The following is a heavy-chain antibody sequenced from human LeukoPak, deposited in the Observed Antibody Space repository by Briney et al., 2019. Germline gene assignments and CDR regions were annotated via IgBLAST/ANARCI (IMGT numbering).Heavy chain of an antibody. CDR2: ISAYNGNT. CDR1: GYTFTRYG. Sequence: GASVKVSCKASGYTFTRYGISWVRQAPGQGLEWMGWISAYNGNTKYAQKVQGSVTMTTDTSTSTAYMELRSLRSDDTAVYYCAREGTKLPWFGEVRITRYYYYYMDVWGKGTTVTISS. V-gene: IGHV1-18*01. CDR3: AREGTKLPWFGEVRITRYYYYYMDV. D-gene: IGHD3-10*01. J-gene: IGHJ6*03.